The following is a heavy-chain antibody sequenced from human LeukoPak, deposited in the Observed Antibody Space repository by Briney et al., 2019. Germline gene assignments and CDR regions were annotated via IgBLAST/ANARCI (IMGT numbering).Heavy chain of an antibody. V-gene: IGHV4-30-2*01. D-gene: IGHD3-10*01. CDR2: IYLSGRT. CDR3: ARGGGEEFGEYDVFDY. J-gene: IGHJ4*02. CDR1: GGSISSGSYS. Sequence: PSQTLSLTCAVPGGSISSGSYSWSWIRQPPGKSLEWIVYIYLSGRTYYNPSLKTRVTISVDRSKNQFSLRLSSVTAADTAVYYDARGGGEEFGEYDVFDYWGQGTLVTVSS.